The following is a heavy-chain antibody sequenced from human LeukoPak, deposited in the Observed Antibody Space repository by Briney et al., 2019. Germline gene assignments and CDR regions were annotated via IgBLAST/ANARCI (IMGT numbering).Heavy chain of an antibody. CDR2: ISWNSGSI. V-gene: IGHV3-9*01. J-gene: IGHJ5*02. CDR1: GFTFDDYA. CDR3: AKEGSIAVAGHISGGWFDP. Sequence: GGSLRLSCAASGFTFDDYAMRWVRQAPGKGLEWVSGISWNSGSIGYADSVKGRFTISRDNAKNSLYLQMNSLRAEDTALYYCAKEGSIAVAGHISGGWFDPWGQGTLVTVSS. D-gene: IGHD6-19*01.